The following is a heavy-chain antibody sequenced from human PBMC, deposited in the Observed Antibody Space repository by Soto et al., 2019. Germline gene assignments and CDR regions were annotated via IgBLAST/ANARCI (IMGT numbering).Heavy chain of an antibody. V-gene: IGHV1-69*12. Sequence: QVRLVQSGAEVKKPGSSVKVSCKGSGGTFTSYIITWVRHAPGQGLEWVGGIVPKFGTTNYAQKFQGRVTLTADESLIIVYLELSNLRSEDTGVYYCARGRDDRFGRHYFGLDVWGQGTTVTVS. CDR1: GGTFTSYI. J-gene: IGHJ6*02. CDR2: IVPKFGTT. CDR3: ARGRDDRFGRHYFGLDV. D-gene: IGHD1-1*01.